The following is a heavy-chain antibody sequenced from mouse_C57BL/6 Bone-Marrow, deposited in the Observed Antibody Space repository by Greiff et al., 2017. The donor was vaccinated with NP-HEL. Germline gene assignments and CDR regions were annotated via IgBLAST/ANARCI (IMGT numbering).Heavy chain of an antibody. Sequence: VQLQQSGAELARPGASVKLSCKASGYTFTSYGISWVKQRTGQGLEWIGEIYPRSGNNYYNEKFKGKATLTADKSSSTAYMELRSLKSEDAAVYFCTYDQYYFDYWGQGTTLTVSS. CDR1: GYTFTSYG. V-gene: IGHV1-81*01. CDR3: TYDQYYFDY. J-gene: IGHJ2*01. D-gene: IGHD2-3*01. CDR2: IYPRSGNN.